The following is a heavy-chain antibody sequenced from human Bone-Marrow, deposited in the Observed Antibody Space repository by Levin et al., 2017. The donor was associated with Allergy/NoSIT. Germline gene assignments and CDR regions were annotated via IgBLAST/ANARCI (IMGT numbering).Heavy chain of an antibody. D-gene: IGHD3-22*01. CDR2: IYYSGST. Sequence: LRLSCTVSGGSISSGDYYWSWIRQPPGKGLEWIGYIYYSGSTYYNPSLKSRVTISVDTSKNQFSLKLSSVTAADTAVYYCARVPYYYDSSGYFDAFDIWGQGTMVTVSS. V-gene: IGHV4-30-4*01. CDR1: GGSISSGDYY. J-gene: IGHJ3*02. CDR3: ARVPYYYDSSGYFDAFDI.